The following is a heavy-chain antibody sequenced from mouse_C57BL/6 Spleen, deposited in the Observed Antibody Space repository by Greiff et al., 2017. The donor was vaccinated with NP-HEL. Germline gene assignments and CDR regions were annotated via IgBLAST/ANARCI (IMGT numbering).Heavy chain of an antibody. CDR2: INPNNGGT. J-gene: IGHJ4*01. D-gene: IGHD2-3*01. Sequence: VQLQQSGPELVKPGASVKMSCKASGYTFTDYNMHWVKQSHGKSLEWIGYINPNNGGTSYNQKFKGKATLTVNKSSSTAYMELRSLTSEDSAVYYCARSGGYFYYAMDYWGQGTSVTVSS. V-gene: IGHV1-22*01. CDR1: GYTFTDYN. CDR3: ARSGGYFYYAMDY.